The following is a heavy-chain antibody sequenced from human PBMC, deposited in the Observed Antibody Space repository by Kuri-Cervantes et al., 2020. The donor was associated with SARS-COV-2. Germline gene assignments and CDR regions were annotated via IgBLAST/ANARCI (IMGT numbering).Heavy chain of an antibody. CDR2: INPNSGGT. D-gene: IGHD2-2*01. CDR1: GYTFTGYY. CDR3: ARGHCSSTSCYINYYYYMDV. Sequence: ASVKVSCKASGYTFTGYYMHWVRQAPGQGLEWMGWINPNSGGTNYAQKFQGRVTMTRDTSISTAYMELSRLRSDDTVVYYCARGHCSSTSCYINYYYYMDVWGKGTTVTVSS. V-gene: IGHV1-2*02. J-gene: IGHJ6*03.